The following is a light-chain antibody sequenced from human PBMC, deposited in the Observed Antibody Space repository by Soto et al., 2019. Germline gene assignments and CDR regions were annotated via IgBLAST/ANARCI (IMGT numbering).Light chain of an antibody. V-gene: IGKV3-11*01. J-gene: IGKJ2*01. CDR1: QSVSSY. Sequence: EIVLTQSPATLSSSPGERATLSCRASQSVSSYLAWYQQKPGQAPRLLIYGASTRATGIPARFSGSGSGTDFTLTITSLEPEDFAVYYCQQRGNWPLYTFGQGTKLEIK. CDR2: GAS. CDR3: QQRGNWPLYT.